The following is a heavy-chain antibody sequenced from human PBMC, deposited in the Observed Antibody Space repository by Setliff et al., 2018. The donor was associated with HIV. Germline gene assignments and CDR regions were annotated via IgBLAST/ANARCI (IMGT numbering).Heavy chain of an antibody. CDR2: TIPLLGII. J-gene: IGHJ6*03. CDR3: ARARGSVGYYGSGTMYHMDV. CDR1: GGTFSSDA. Sequence: ASVKVSCKASGGTFSSDALSWVRQVPGQGLEWMGGTIPLLGIINYADKFQDRVTITRDESTSTAYMELSSLRSEDTATYYCARARGSVGYYGSGTMYHMDVWGKGTTVTVSS. D-gene: IGHD3-10*01. V-gene: IGHV1-69*10.